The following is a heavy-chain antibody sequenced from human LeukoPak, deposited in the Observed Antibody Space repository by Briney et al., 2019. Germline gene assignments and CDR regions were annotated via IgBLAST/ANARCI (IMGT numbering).Heavy chain of an antibody. J-gene: IGHJ4*02. V-gene: IGHV4-39*07. D-gene: IGHD3-10*01. CDR3: ARVLGNYYGSGSSYYFDY. Sequence: PETLSLTCTVSGGALSSNTYYWGWIRQPPGKGLEWIGTTHYSGSTHYNPSLKSPVTISLDTSKNQFSLKLSSVTAADTAVYYCARVLGNYYGSGSSYYFDYWGQGTLVTVSS. CDR1: GGALSSNTYY. CDR2: THYSGST.